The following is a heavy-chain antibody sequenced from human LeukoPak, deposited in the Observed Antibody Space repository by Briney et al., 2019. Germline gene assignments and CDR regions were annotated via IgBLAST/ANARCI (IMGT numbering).Heavy chain of an antibody. J-gene: IGHJ5*02. CDR2: IYYSGST. CDR1: GGSVSSGSYY. D-gene: IGHD2-8*01. V-gene: IGHV4-61*01. Sequence: ASETLSLTCTVSGGSVSSGSYYWSWIRQPPGKGLEWIGYIYYSGSTNYNPSLKSRVTISVDTSKNQFSLKLSSVTAADTAVYYCARAAWEDCTNGVCFFDWFDPWGQGTLVTVSS. CDR3: ARAAWEDCTNGVCFFDWFDP.